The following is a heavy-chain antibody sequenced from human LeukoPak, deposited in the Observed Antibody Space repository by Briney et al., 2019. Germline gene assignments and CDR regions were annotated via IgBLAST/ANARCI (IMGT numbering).Heavy chain of an antibody. CDR2: ISSSGSTK. J-gene: IGHJ4*02. D-gene: IGHD3-10*01. CDR1: GFTFSSYE. Sequence: GGSLRLSCAASGFTFSSYEMNWVRQAPGKGLEWVSYISSSGSTKYYADSVKGRITISRDNAKKFMYLQMNSLRAEDTAVYYCARAFGSGSYSFWGQGTLVSVSS. CDR3: ARAFGSGSYSF. V-gene: IGHV3-48*03.